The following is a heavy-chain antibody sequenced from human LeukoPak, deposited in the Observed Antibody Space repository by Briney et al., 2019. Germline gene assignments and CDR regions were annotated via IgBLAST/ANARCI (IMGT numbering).Heavy chain of an antibody. V-gene: IGHV4-34*01. J-gene: IGHJ4*02. Sequence: PSETLSLTCAVYGGSFSGYYWSWIRQPPGKGLEWIGEINHSGSTNYNPSLKSRVTISVDTSKNQFSLKLRSVTAADTAVYYCASGGVAATRPLGYWGQGTLVTVSS. CDR3: ASGGVAATRPLGY. D-gene: IGHD2-15*01. CDR1: GGSFSGYY. CDR2: INHSGST.